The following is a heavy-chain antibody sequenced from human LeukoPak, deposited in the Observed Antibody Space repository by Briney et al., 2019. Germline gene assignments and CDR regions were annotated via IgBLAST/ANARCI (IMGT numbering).Heavy chain of an antibody. CDR1: GYIFTNYY. Sequence: ASVKVSCKASGYIFTNYYMHCVRQAPGQGLEWMGLINPSVGGTSYAQKFQGRITMTRDTSTSTVYMELSSLTFEDAAVYYCTREYSSGWFSHWGQGTLVTVSS. J-gene: IGHJ5*02. CDR3: TREYSSGWFSH. D-gene: IGHD6-19*01. CDR2: INPSVGGT. V-gene: IGHV1-46*01.